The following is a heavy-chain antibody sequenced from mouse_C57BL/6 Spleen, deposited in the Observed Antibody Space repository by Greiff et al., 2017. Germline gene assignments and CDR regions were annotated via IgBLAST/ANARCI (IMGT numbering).Heavy chain of an antibody. V-gene: IGHV5-6*01. CDR3: GRTTVVATRYFDV. Sequence: EVQGVESGGDLVKPGGSLKLSCAASGFTFSSYGMSWVRQTPDKRLEWVATISSGGSYTYYPDSVKGRFTISRDNAKNTLYLQMSSLKSEDTAMYYCGRTTVVATRYFDVWGTGTTVTVSS. D-gene: IGHD1-1*01. CDR1: GFTFSSYG. J-gene: IGHJ1*03. CDR2: ISSGGSYT.